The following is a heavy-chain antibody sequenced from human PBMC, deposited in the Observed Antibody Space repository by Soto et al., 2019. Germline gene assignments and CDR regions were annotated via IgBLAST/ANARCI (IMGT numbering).Heavy chain of an antibody. Sequence: QVQLLQSGAEVKKPGASVKVSCKASGYTFTSYDLNWVRQATGQGLDWMGWMKPNSGKTGYAQKFKCRVTMTRNTSIITADIELSSLISEVTAVDYCASDRTVAGKDYWGQGTLVTVSA. CDR3: ASDRTVAGKDY. J-gene: IGHJ4*02. D-gene: IGHD6-19*01. CDR1: GYTFTSYD. CDR2: MKPNSGKT. V-gene: IGHV1-8*01.